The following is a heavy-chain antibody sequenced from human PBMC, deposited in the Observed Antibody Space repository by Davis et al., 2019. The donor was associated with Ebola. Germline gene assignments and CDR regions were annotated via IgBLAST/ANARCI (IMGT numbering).Heavy chain of an antibody. CDR3: ARWAPNWFDP. CDR1: GGSISTYY. V-gene: IGHV4-59*08. Sequence: MPSETLSLTCTVSGGSISTYYWSWIRQPPGKGLEYIGYITYSGSTNYNPSLESRATISVDPSRTKFFLNLSSVTAADSAVYYCARWAPNWFDPWGQGTLVTVSS. CDR2: ITYSGST. J-gene: IGHJ5*02.